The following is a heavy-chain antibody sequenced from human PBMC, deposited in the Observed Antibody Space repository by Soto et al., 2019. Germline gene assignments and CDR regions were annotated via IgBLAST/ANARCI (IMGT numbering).Heavy chain of an antibody. CDR1: GGTFSSYT. D-gene: IGHD2-2*01. V-gene: IGHV1-69*04. J-gene: IGHJ6*02. Sequence: SVKVSCKAAGGTFSSYTISWVRQAPGQGLEWMGRIIPILGIANYAQKFQGRVTITADKSTSTAYMELSSLRSEDTAVYYCARDHPIVVVPAATGGYYYYYGMDVWG. CDR2: IIPILGIA. CDR3: ARDHPIVVVPAATGGYYYYYGMDV.